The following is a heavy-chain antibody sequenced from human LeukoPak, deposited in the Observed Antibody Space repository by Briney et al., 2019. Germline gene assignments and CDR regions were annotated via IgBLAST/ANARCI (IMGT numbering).Heavy chain of an antibody. CDR1: GFTFSSYG. CDR2: IRYDGSNR. D-gene: IGHD3-22*01. Sequence: GGSLRLSCAASGFTFSSYGMHWVRQAPGKGLEWVAFIRYDGSNRYYADSVKGRFTISRDNSKNTLYLQMNSLRAEDTAVYYCARSGYCGNYFDYWGQGTLVTVSS. V-gene: IGHV3-30*02. J-gene: IGHJ4*02. CDR3: ARSGYCGNYFDY.